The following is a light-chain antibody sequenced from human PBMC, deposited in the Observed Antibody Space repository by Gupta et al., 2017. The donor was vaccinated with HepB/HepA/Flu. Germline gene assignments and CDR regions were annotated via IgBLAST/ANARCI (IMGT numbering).Light chain of an antibody. V-gene: IGKV3-20*01. CDR1: QSVSSSY. CDR3: QHYGSSPFT. Sequence: EIVLTQSAGTLSLSPGERATLSCRASQSVSSSYLAWYQQKPGQAPRLLIYGASSRATGIPDRFSGSGSGTDFTLTISRLEPEDFAVYYCQHYGSSPFTFGPGTKVDIK. J-gene: IGKJ3*01. CDR2: GAS.